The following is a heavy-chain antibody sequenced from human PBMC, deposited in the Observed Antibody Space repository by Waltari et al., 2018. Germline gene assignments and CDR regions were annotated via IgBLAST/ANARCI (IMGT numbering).Heavy chain of an antibody. J-gene: IGHJ4*02. V-gene: IGHV3-30*18. CDR1: GFTFSSYG. CDR2: ISYDGSNK. CDR3: AKMAARG. D-gene: IGHD6-6*01. Sequence: QVQLVESGGGVVQPGRSLRLSCAASGFTFSSYGMHWVRQAPGKGLEWVAVISYDGSNKYYADSVKGRFTISRDNSKNTLYLQMNSLRAEDTAVYYCAKMAARGWGQGTLVTVSS.